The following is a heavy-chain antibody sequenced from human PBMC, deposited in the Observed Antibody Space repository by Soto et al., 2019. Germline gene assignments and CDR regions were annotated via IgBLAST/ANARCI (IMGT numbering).Heavy chain of an antibody. J-gene: IGHJ2*01. D-gene: IGHD4-17*01. Sequence: QAQLEQSGPEVKKPGASVNVSCKASGYTFSSYSISWVRQAPGQGLEWMGWISAYNGNTNYAQMLKGRVTMTRDTYTKTVNMELRSLTSDDTAVDYCARAVYGGNSGSWYSDLWGRGTLVTVSS. CDR1: GYTFSSYS. CDR2: ISAYNGNT. V-gene: IGHV1-18*01. CDR3: ARAVYGGNSGSWYSDL.